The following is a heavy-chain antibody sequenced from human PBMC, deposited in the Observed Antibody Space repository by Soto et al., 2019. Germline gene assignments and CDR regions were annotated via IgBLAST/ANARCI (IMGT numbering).Heavy chain of an antibody. CDR1: GGTFSTYD. D-gene: IGHD3-22*01. CDR2: IIPIVGTA. J-gene: IGHJ3*02. CDR3: ARVGAYDDESTGYSAAFDI. Sequence: QVQLVQSGAEVKKPGSSVKVSCKASGGTFSTYDINWVRQAPGQGLEWMGVIIPIVGTANYAQKFQDRLTITADEFTNTSHMELSSLRSEDTAVYYCARVGAYDDESTGYSAAFDIWGQGTMVTVSS. V-gene: IGHV1-69*01.